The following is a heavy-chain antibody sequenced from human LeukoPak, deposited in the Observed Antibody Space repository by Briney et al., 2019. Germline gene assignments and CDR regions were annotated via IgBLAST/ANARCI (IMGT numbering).Heavy chain of an antibody. V-gene: IGHV4-59*12. J-gene: IGHJ6*02. CDR1: GGSISSYY. CDR2: IYYSGST. Sequence: SETLSLTCTVSGGSISSYYWSWIRQPPGKGLEWIGYIYYSGSTNYNPSLKSRVTISVDTSKNQFSQKLSSVTAADTAVYYCARDNYYYYYGMDVWGQGTTVTVSS. CDR3: ARDNYYYYYGMDV.